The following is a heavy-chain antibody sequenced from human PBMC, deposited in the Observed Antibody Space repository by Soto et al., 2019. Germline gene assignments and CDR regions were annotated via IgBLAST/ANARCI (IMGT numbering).Heavy chain of an antibody. Sequence: QITLKESGPPLVKPTQTLTLTCTFSGFALSTSGVGVGWIRQPPGKALEWLALIYWDDDKRYSPSRKSRLTITTDTSKNQVVLTMTNMDPVDTATYYCAHSLTMKRLCYFDYWGQGTLVTVSS. CDR1: GFALSTSGVG. J-gene: IGHJ4*02. V-gene: IGHV2-5*02. D-gene: IGHD3-22*01. CDR2: IYWDDDK. CDR3: AHSLTMKRLCYFDY.